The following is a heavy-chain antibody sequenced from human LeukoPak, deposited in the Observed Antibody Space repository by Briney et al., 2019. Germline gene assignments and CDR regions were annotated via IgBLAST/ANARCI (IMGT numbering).Heavy chain of an antibody. V-gene: IGHV4-38-2*01. D-gene: IGHD4-17*01. J-gene: IGHJ4*02. CDR3: ARRGGDYSIDY. CDR1: GYSISSGYY. Sequence: SETLSLTCAVSGYSISSGYYWGWIRQPPRKRLEWIGSIYYSGSTYYNPSLKSRVTISVDTSKNQFSLKVSSVTAADTAVYYCARRGGDYSIDYWGQGTLVTVSS. CDR2: IYYSGST.